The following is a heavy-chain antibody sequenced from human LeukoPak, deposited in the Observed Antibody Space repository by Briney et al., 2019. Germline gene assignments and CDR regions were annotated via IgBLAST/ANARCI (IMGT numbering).Heavy chain of an antibody. J-gene: IGHJ6*03. V-gene: IGHV1-18*01. CDR3: ARGMEPYYYMDV. Sequence: GASVKVSCKASGYTFTSYGITWVRQAPGQGLEWMGWISAYNAYTYYAQKLQGRVTMTTDTSTSTAYMELRSLRSDDTAVYYCARGMEPYYYMDVWGKGTTVTVSS. D-gene: IGHD1-26*01. CDR2: ISAYNAYT. CDR1: GYTFTSYG.